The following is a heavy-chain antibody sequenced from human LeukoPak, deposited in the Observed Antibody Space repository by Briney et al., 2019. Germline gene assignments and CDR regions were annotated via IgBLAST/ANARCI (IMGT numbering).Heavy chain of an antibody. Sequence: PGGSLRLSCAASGFTFSSYSMNWVRQAPGKGLEWVSSISSSSSYIYYADSVKGRFTISRDNAKNSLYLQMNSLRAEDTAVYYCATVLFAIAAAGPFDYWGQGTLVTVSS. V-gene: IGHV3-21*01. CDR3: ATVLFAIAAAGPFDY. J-gene: IGHJ4*02. D-gene: IGHD6-13*01. CDR1: GFTFSSYS. CDR2: ISSSSSYI.